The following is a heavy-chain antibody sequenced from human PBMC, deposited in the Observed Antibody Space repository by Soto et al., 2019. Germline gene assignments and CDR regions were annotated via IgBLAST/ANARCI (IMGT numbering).Heavy chain of an antibody. D-gene: IGHD2-2*01. Sequence: EVQLLESGGALVQPGGSLRLSCEASGFTFRTYAMSWVRQAPGKGLEWVSVIRGSGGSPYYADSVKGRFTISRDNSKNTLYLQMNSLIPEDTAVYYCAKDEDIVVVPAALDAWGQGTTVTVSS. CDR1: GFTFRTYA. J-gene: IGHJ6*02. V-gene: IGHV3-23*01. CDR3: AKDEDIVVVPAALDA. CDR2: IRGSGGSP.